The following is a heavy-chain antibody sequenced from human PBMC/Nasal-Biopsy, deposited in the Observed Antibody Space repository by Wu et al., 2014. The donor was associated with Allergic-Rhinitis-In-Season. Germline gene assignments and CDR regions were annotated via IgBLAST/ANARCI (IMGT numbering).Heavy chain of an antibody. CDR2: IYSGGST. CDR1: GFTFSNSW. D-gene: IGHD3-10*01. J-gene: IGHJ4*02. V-gene: IGHV3-53*01. CDR3: VTSATSGSYYNHFDY. Sequence: LRLSCAASGFTFSNSWMHWVRQAPGKGLEWVSVIYSGGSTSYADSVKGRFTISRDNSKNTVYLQMNSLRAEDTAVYYCVTSATSGSYYNHFDYWGQGTLVTVSS.